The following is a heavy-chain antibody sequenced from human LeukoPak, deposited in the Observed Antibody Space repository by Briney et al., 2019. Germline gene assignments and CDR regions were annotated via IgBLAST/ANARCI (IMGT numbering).Heavy chain of an antibody. D-gene: IGHD2-15*01. V-gene: IGHV3-7*01. CDR3: ARTVVVAAYYFDY. J-gene: IGHJ4*02. Sequence: GGSLRLSCAASGFTFSSYWMSWVRQAPGKGLEWVANIKRDGSEKYYVDSVKGRFTISRDNAKNSLYLQMNSLRAEDTAVYYCARTVVVAAYYFDYWGQGTLVTVSS. CDR1: GFTFSSYW. CDR2: IKRDGSEK.